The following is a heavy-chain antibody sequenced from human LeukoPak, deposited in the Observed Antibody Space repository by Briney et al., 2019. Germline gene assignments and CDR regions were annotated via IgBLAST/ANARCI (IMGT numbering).Heavy chain of an antibody. CDR3: ARIPSPNYGDYGVDY. D-gene: IGHD4-17*01. CDR1: GFTFSSYS. J-gene: IGHJ4*02. CDR2: ISSSSSYI. V-gene: IGHV3-21*01. Sequence: NAGGSLRLSCAASGFTFSSYSMNWVRQAPGKGLEWVSSISSSSSYIYYADSVKGRFTISRDNAKNSLYLQMNSLRAEDTAVYYCARIPSPNYGDYGVDYWGQGTLVTVSS.